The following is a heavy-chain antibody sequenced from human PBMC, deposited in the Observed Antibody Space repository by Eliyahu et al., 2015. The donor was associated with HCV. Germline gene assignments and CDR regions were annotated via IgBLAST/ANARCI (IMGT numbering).Heavy chain of an antibody. V-gene: IGHV4-59*01. J-gene: IGHJ4*02. CDR2: IYNSGST. CDR3: ARSRVEMAPNLDY. D-gene: IGHD5-24*01. CDR1: GASISTYY. Sequence: QVQLQESGPGLVKPSETLSLTCTVSGASISTYYWSWIRQPPEKGLEWVGYIYNSGSTNYNPSLKSRVTISADTSKNQFSLKLSSVTAADTAVYYCARSRVEMAPNLDYWGQGTLVTVSS.